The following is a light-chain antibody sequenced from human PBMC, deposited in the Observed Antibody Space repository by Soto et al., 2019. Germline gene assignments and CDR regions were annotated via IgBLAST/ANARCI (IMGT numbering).Light chain of an antibody. V-gene: IGKV3-20*01. CDR2: DAS. CDR1: QSVYSNC. J-gene: IGKJ1*01. Sequence: IVVTEAPITLSLFPGDRATLSGMPSQSVYSNCLAWYQQKPGQAPRLLIYDASSRAIGIPDRFTGSGSGTDFTLTISRLEPEDFAMYYCQQYGSSPRTFGQGTKVDIK. CDR3: QQYGSSPRT.